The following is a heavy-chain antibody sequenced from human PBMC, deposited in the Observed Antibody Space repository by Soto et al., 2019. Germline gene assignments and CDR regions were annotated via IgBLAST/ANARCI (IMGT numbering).Heavy chain of an antibody. Sequence: EVQLVESGGGLVKPGGSLRLSCAASGFTFSSYSMNWVRQAPGKGLEWVSSISSSSSYIYYADSVKGRFTISRDNAKNSLYLQMNSLRAEDTAVYYCAREIMITFGGVIDTNWFDPWGQGTLVTVSS. J-gene: IGHJ5*02. CDR1: GFTFSSYS. CDR3: AREIMITFGGVIDTNWFDP. CDR2: ISSSSSYI. V-gene: IGHV3-21*01. D-gene: IGHD3-16*02.